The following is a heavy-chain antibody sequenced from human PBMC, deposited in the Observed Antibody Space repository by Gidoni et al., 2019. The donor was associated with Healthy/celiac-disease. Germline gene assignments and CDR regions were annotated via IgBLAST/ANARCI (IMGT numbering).Heavy chain of an antibody. CDR2: ISGSGGST. D-gene: IGHD5-18*01. CDR3: AKDRGYSYGLLDY. J-gene: IGHJ4*02. Sequence: EVQLLESGGGLVQPGGSLRLSCAASGFTFSSYAMSWVRQATGKGLEWVSAISGSGGSTYYADSVKGRFTISRDNSKNTLYLQMNSLRAEDTAVYYCAKDRGYSYGLLDYWGQGTLVTVSS. V-gene: IGHV3-23*01. CDR1: GFTFSSYA.